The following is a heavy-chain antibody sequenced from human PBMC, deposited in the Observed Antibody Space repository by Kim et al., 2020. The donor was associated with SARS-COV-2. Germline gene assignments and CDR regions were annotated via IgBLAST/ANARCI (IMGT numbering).Heavy chain of an antibody. V-gene: IGHV1-69*01. Sequence: AQKFQGRVTITADESTSTAYMELSRLRSEDTAVYYCEVRLPYSSSWYFDYWGQGTLVTVSS. D-gene: IGHD6-13*01. CDR3: EVRLPYSSSWYFDY. J-gene: IGHJ4*02.